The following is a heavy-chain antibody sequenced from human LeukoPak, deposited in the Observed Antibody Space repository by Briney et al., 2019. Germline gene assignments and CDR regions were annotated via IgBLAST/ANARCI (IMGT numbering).Heavy chain of an antibody. Sequence: GGSLRLSCAASGFTFDDHGMTWVRQAPGKGLEWVSAISGSGDSTYYADSVKGRFTISRDNSRNTLYLQMNSLRAGDTAVYYCAKSFRSTSLDYWGQGTLVTVSS. J-gene: IGHJ4*02. V-gene: IGHV3-23*01. D-gene: IGHD2-2*01. CDR2: ISGSGDST. CDR3: AKSFRSTSLDY. CDR1: GFTFDDHG.